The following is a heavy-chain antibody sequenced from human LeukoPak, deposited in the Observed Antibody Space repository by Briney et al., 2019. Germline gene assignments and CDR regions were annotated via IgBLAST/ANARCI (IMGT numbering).Heavy chain of an antibody. CDR3: ARDRRETMITFGGVMTAGWFDP. J-gene: IGHJ5*02. Sequence: GGSLRLSCAASGFTVSSNYMSWVRQAPGKGLEWVSVIYSGGSTYYADSVKGRFTISRDNSKNTLYLQMNGLRAEDTAVYYCARDRRETMITFGGVMTAGWFDPWGQGTLVTVSS. D-gene: IGHD3-16*01. V-gene: IGHV3-53*01. CDR2: IYSGGST. CDR1: GFTVSSNY.